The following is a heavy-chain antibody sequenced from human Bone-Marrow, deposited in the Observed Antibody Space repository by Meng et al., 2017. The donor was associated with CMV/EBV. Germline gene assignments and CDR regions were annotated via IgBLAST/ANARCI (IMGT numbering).Heavy chain of an antibody. V-gene: IGHV6-1*01. CDR2: TYYRSQWFN. CDR3: SRGEDDSSGSTLLAFDF. CDR1: GDSVSSNSAA. J-gene: IGHJ3*01. D-gene: IGHD3-22*01. Sequence: SETLSLTCAISGDSVSSNSAAWNWIRQSPSRGLEWLGRTYYRSQWFNDYAVSVKGRISISSDTSKNQFSLQLNSVTPEDTAVYYCSRGEDDSSGSTLLAFDFWGRGTMVTGSS.